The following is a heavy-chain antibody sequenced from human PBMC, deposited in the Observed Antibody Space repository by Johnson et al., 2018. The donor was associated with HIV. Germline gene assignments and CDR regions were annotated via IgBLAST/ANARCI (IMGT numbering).Heavy chain of an antibody. CDR3: ARGDAFDI. V-gene: IGHV3-66*01. J-gene: IGHJ3*02. CDR1: GFTVSSNY. Sequence: MVLVECGGGLVQPGGSLRLSCAAAGFTVSSNYMSWDRQAPGKGLEWVAVIYSGGRSSYADSVKGRFTISRDNSKNTLYLQMGSLRAEDMAVYYCARGDAFDIWGQGTMVTVSS. CDR2: IYSGGRS.